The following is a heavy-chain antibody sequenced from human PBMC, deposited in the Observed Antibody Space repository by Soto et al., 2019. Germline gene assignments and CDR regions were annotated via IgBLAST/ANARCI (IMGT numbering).Heavy chain of an antibody. Sequence: GGSLRLSCAASGFTFSTYRINWVRQAPGKGLEWVSSISSSTSYIHYADSVKGRFTISRDNAKNSLYLQMNSLRAEDTAVYYCARTYSSSWYDWGNFDYWGQGTLVTVSS. V-gene: IGHV3-21*01. CDR2: ISSSTSYI. D-gene: IGHD6-13*01. CDR1: GFTFSTYR. CDR3: ARTYSSSWYDWGNFDY. J-gene: IGHJ4*02.